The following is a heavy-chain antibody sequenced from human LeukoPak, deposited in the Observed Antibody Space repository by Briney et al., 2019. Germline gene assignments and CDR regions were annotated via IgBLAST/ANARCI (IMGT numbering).Heavy chain of an antibody. D-gene: IGHD1-26*01. CDR1: GFTFSYSV. CDR3: AKGGKWDVTPFDY. J-gene: IGHJ4*02. Sequence: GRSLRLSCVASGFTFSYSVMHWVRQAPGKGLEWVSTISGGGGSTYYADSVKGRFTISRDNSKNTLYLQVNSLRAEDTAVYYCAKGGKWDVTPFDYWGQGTLVTVSS. CDR2: ISGGGGST. V-gene: IGHV3-23*01.